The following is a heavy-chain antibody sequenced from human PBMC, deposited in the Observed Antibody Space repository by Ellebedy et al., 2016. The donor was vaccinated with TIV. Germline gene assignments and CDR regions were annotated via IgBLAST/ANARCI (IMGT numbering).Heavy chain of an antibody. CDR1: GFAFNNYN. J-gene: IGHJ4*02. CDR3: AGGISVAGTSLGF. V-gene: IGHV3-48*01. D-gene: IGHD6-19*01. Sequence: GGSLRLSCAASGFAFNNYNMIWVRQATGKGLEWISYISSDGITTYYASSVKGRFTISRDNSKNTLYLQMNSLRAEDTAVYYCAGGISVAGTSLGFWGQGTLVTVSS. CDR2: ISSDGITT.